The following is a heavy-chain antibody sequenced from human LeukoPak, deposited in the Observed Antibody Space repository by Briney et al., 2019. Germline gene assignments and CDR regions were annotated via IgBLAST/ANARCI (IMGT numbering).Heavy chain of an antibody. CDR2: INTYNGNT. CDR3: ARDRGDGGYYDSSGYYSTPNFEY. CDR1: GYTFNIHG. V-gene: IGHV1-18*01. Sequence: ASVKVSCKSPGYTFNIHGISWVRQAPGQGLEWMAWINTYNGNTYYAEKFQGRVTITTDTSTGTAYMELRSLRSDDTAVYYCARDRGDGGYYDSSGYYSTPNFEYWGQGTLVTVSS. D-gene: IGHD3-22*01. J-gene: IGHJ4*02.